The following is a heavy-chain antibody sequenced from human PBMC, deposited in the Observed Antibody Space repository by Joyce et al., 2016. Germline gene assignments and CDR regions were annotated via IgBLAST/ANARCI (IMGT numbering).Heavy chain of an antibody. Sequence: EVQLVESGGRLVQPGGSLRLSCAASGFMFSSYWMIWVRQAPGKGLGWVADINQDGSEKNYVDAVKGRFTISRDNAKKSLYVQMNSRRAEDTAVYYCAREARMQLTYYYFGLDVWGQGTTVVVSS. CDR3: AREARMQLTYYYFGLDV. CDR1: GFMFSSYW. V-gene: IGHV3-7*01. J-gene: IGHJ6*02. D-gene: IGHD5-18*01. CDR2: INQDGSEK.